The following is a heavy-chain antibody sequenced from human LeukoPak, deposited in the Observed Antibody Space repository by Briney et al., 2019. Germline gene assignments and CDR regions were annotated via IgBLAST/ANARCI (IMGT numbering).Heavy chain of an antibody. CDR1: GYSFTNYW. V-gene: IGHV5-51*01. Sequence: GESLKISCQGSGYSFTNYWIGWVRQMPGKGLEWMGVIYPGDSDTRYSPSFQGRINIPADTSIDTAYLQWSSLKASDTAMYYCARRSLNYYDSSGYYFDYWGRGTLVTVSS. CDR2: IYPGDSDT. J-gene: IGHJ4*02. CDR3: ARRSLNYYDSSGYYFDY. D-gene: IGHD3-22*01.